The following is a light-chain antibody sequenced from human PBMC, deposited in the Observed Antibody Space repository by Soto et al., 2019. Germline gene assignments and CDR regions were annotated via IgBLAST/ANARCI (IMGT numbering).Light chain of an antibody. Sequence: DIQMTQSPSSLSASVGDRVTITCRASQSISSYLNWYQQKPGKAPKLLIYAASSLQSGVPSRFSGSGSGTDFALTISSLQQADFATYYCQHSYSTPRTFGQGTKVEIK. CDR1: QSISSY. CDR2: AAS. CDR3: QHSYSTPRT. V-gene: IGKV1-39*01. J-gene: IGKJ1*01.